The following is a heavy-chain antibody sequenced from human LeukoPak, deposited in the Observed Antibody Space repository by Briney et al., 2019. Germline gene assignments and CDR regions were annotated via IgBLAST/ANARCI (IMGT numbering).Heavy chain of an antibody. Sequence: GGSLRLSCAASGFTFSTYSMSWVRQAPGKGLEWVSAISDSGDITNYADSVKGRFTISRDNSRNTLYLQMGSLRAEDTAIYFCAKYRSPGSRTFDYWGRGTLVTVSS. V-gene: IGHV3-23*01. CDR3: AKYRSPGSRTFDY. D-gene: IGHD3-16*02. CDR2: ISDSGDIT. CDR1: GFTFSTYS. J-gene: IGHJ4*02.